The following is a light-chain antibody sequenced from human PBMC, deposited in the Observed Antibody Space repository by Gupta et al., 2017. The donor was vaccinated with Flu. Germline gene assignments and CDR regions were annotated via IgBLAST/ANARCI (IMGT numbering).Light chain of an antibody. V-gene: IGKV1-39*01. J-gene: IGKJ4*01. CDR2: AAT. Sequence: DIQMTQPPSSLFASVGDRVTITCRASQSISTFLNWYHQKSGKAPKLLIYAATSLQSGVPSRCSGSGSGTDFTLTISSLQPEAFANYYCQQSNSTPLTFGGGTKVEI. CDR1: QSISTF. CDR3: QQSNSTPLT.